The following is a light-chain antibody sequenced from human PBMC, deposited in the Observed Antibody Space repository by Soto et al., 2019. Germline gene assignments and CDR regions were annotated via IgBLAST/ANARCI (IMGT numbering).Light chain of an antibody. CDR2: EVS. J-gene: IGLJ1*01. CDR3: SSYTAGGTI. CDR1: SGGVSGYYY. Sequence: QSVLTQPASVSGSPGQSITISCTGTSGGVSGYYYVSWYQQLPGKAPKLMISEVSNRPSGVSNRFSGSKSGNTASLTISGLHAEEEADYYCSSYTAGGTIFGTGTKVTVL. V-gene: IGLV2-14*01.